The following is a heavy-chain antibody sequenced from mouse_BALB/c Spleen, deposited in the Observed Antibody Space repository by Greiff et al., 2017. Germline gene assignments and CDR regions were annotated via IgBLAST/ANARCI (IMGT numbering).Heavy chain of an antibody. D-gene: IGHD2-2*01. Sequence: QVQLQQSGPELVKPGASVRISCKASGYTFTSYYIHWVKQRPGQGLEWIGWIYPGNVNTKYNEKFKGKATLTADKSSSTAYMQLSSLTSEDSAVYFCARWFRGLYAMDYWGQGTSVTVSS. CDR3: ARWFRGLYAMDY. CDR1: GYTFTSYY. J-gene: IGHJ4*01. CDR2: IYPGNVNT. V-gene: IGHV1S56*01.